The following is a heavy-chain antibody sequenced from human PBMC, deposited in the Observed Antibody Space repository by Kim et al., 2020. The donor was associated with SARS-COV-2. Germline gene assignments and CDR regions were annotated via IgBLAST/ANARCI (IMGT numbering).Heavy chain of an antibody. D-gene: IGHD6-13*01. V-gene: IGHV5-10-1*01. Sequence: GESLKISCKGSGYSFTSYWIRWVRQMPGKGLEWMGRIDPSDSYTNYSPSFQGHVTISADKSISTAYLQWSSLKASDTAMYYCASSTIAAAGTRVNAFDIWGQGTMVTVSS. CDR2: IDPSDSYT. CDR1: GYSFTSYW. CDR3: ASSTIAAAGTRVNAFDI. J-gene: IGHJ3*02.